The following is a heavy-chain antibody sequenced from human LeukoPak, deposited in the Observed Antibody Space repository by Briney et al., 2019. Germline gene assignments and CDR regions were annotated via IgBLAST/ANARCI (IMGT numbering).Heavy chain of an antibody. CDR1: GFTFSDYY. Sequence: GGSLRLSCAASGFTFSDYYMSWIRQAPGKGLEWVSYISSSGTTIYYADSVKGRFTISRDNAKNSLFLQMNSLRAEDTAVYYCARDPAASWGYFDYWGQGTLVTVSS. V-gene: IGHV3-11*01. CDR2: ISSSGTTI. J-gene: IGHJ4*02. CDR3: ARDPAASWGYFDY. D-gene: IGHD7-27*01.